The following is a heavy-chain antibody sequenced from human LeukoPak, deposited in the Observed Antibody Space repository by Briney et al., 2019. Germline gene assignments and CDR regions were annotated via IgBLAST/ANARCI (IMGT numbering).Heavy chain of an antibody. V-gene: IGHV4-31*03. Sequence: SETLSLTCTVSGGSISSGGYYWSWIRQHPGKGLEWIGYIYYSGSTYYNPSLKSRVIISVDTSKNQFSLKLSSVTAADTAVYYCARAGMEQWLPHYYYYGMDVWGQGTTVTVSS. D-gene: IGHD6-19*01. J-gene: IGHJ6*02. CDR2: IYYSGST. CDR3: ARAGMEQWLPHYYYYGMDV. CDR1: GGSISSGGYY.